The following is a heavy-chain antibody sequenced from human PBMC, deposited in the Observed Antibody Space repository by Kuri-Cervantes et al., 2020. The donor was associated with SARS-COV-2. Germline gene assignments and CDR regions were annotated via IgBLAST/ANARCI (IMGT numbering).Heavy chain of an antibody. J-gene: IGHJ4*02. CDR3: VKGSCTNGLCSPDY. CDR2: ISGSGGST. V-gene: IGHV3-23*01. D-gene: IGHD2-8*01. Sequence: GGSLRLSCAASGFTFSSYAMRWVRQAPGKGLEWVSPISGSGGSTYYADSVKGRFTISRDNSKNTLYLQMNSLRVEDTAVFYCVKGSCTNGLCSPDYRGQGALVTVSS. CDR1: GFTFSSYA.